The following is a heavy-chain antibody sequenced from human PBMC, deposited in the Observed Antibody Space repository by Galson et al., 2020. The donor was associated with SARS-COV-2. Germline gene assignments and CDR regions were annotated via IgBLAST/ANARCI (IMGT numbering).Heavy chain of an antibody. CDR1: GDSITDYRYY. J-gene: IGHJ6*01. V-gene: IGHV4-61*02. D-gene: IGHD2-2*01. CDR2: IYSSGST. CDR3: ARGPRQLPRDYYHGMDV. Sequence: ETSETLSLTCSVSGDSITDYRYYWSWVRQPAGKELEWIGRIYSSGSTDYNPSLKSRVIISIDTSKRQFSLSLTSVTAADTAVYYCARGPRQLPRDYYHGMDVWGQGTTVTVSS.